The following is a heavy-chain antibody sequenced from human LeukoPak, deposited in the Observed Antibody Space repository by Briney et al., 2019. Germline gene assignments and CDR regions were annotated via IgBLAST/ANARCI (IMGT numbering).Heavy chain of an antibody. CDR2: INQGGSVT. V-gene: IGHV3-7*01. D-gene: IGHD1-26*01. CDR3: ARDHHSGALDY. CDR1: GFTFSTAW. Sequence: GGSLRLSCAPSGFTFSTAWMTWVRQAPGKGLEWLGNINQGGSVTNYVDSVKGRFSISRDNAKNTMYLQMSSQRVEDTAVYYCARDHHSGALDYWGQGTLVTVSS. J-gene: IGHJ4*02.